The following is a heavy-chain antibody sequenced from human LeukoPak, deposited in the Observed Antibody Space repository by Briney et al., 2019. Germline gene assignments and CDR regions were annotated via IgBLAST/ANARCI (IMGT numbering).Heavy chain of an antibody. V-gene: IGHV1-24*01. CDR1: GYTFTGYY. CDR2: FDPEDGET. Sequence: ASVKVSCKASGYTFTGYYMHWVRQAPGKGLEWMGGFDPEDGETIYAQKFQGRVTMTEDTSTDTAYMELSSLRSEDTAVYYCATDLSYGMDVWGKGTTVTVSS. J-gene: IGHJ6*04. CDR3: ATDLSYGMDV.